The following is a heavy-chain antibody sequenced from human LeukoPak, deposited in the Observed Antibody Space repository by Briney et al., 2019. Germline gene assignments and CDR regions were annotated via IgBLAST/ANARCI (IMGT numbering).Heavy chain of an antibody. CDR1: GYTFTSYA. CDR3: ARDGRRGYSYSTDY. D-gene: IGHD5-18*01. V-gene: IGHV1-18*01. J-gene: IGHJ4*02. CDR2: INGYNGNT. Sequence: ASVKVSCKASGYTFTSYAINWVRQAPGQGLEWMGWINGYNGNTNYAPKLQGRVTMTRDTSTSTAYMELRSLRSDDTAVYYCARDGRRGYSYSTDYWGQGTLVTVSS.